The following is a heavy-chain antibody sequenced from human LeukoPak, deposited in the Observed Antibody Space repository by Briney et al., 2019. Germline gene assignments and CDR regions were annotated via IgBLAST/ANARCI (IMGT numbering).Heavy chain of an antibody. J-gene: IGHJ4*02. V-gene: IGHV4-34*01. CDR2: INHRGST. Sequence: PSETLSLTCAVYGGSFSGYYWTWLRQPPGKGLEWIGEINHRGSTNYNPSLKSQVTMSVDTSKNQFSLKLSSVTAADTAVYFCASGGWYEGRVWGQGTLVTVSS. CDR3: ASGGWYEGRV. CDR1: GGSFSGYY. D-gene: IGHD6-19*01.